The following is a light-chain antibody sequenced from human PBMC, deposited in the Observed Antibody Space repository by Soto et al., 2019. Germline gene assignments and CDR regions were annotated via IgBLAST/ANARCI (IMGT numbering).Light chain of an antibody. V-gene: IGKV3-20*01. CDR2: GAS. Sequence: EIVLTQSPGTLSLSPGERATLSCRASQSVSSSYLAWYQQKPGQAPRLLIYGASSRTTGIPDRFSGSGSGTDFTLTISRLEPEDFAVYYCQQYGSSPQTFGPRTRLQIK. J-gene: IGKJ5*01. CDR1: QSVSSSY. CDR3: QQYGSSPQT.